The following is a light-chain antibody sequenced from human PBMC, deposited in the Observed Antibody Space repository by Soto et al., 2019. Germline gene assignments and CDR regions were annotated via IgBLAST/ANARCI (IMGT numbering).Light chain of an antibody. J-gene: IGKJ4*01. CDR3: QQYTDWPLT. V-gene: IGKV3-20*01. CDR2: GAS. Sequence: ESVLTQSPGTLSLSPGERATLSCRASQSVSSNYLAWYQQKPGQAPRLLIYGASTRATGIPDRFSGSGSGTDFTLTISRLEPEDSAVYYCQQYTDWPLTFGGGTKVDIK. CDR1: QSVSSNY.